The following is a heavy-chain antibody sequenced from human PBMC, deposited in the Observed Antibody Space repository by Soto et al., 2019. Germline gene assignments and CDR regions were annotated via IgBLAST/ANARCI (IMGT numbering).Heavy chain of an antibody. J-gene: IGHJ4*02. D-gene: IGHD3-22*01. CDR3: ARGLAWDSSGYYKHFDY. Sequence: ASVKVSCNASAYTFTSYYMHWVRQAPVQGLEWMGIIKPSGGSTSYEQKFQDRVTMTRDTSTSTVYMELSSLRSEDTAVYYCARGLAWDSSGYYKHFDYWGQGTLVTVSS. CDR2: IKPSGGST. CDR1: AYTFTSYY. V-gene: IGHV1-46*01.